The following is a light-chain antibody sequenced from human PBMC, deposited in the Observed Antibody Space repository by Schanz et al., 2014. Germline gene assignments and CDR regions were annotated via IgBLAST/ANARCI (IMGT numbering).Light chain of an antibody. Sequence: QSVLTQPPSASGTPGQRVTMSCSGSRSNVGSNTVSWYQQLPGTAPKLLIYSNNQRPSGVPDRFSGSKSGTSASLAISGLQSEDEADYYCAAWDDSLNGLWVFGGGTKLTVL. CDR2: SNN. CDR3: AAWDDSLNGLWV. CDR1: RSNVGSNT. V-gene: IGLV1-44*01. J-gene: IGLJ3*02.